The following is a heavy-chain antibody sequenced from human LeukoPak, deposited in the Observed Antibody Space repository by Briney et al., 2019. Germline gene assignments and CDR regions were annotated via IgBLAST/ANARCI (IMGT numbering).Heavy chain of an antibody. D-gene: IGHD4-23*01. J-gene: IGHJ3*02. Sequence: PSETLSLTCTVSGGSISSYYWSWIRQPAGHGLEWIGRIYISGSTNYNPSLKRRITMSVDTSKNQFSLKLSSVTAADTAVYYCASDVTTVVTPGLLRAFHIWGQGTMVTVSS. CDR3: ASDVTTVVTPGLLRAFHI. V-gene: IGHV4-4*07. CDR1: GGSISSYY. CDR2: IYISGST.